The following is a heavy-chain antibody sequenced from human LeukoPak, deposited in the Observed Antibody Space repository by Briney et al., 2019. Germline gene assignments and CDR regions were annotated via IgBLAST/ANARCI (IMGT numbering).Heavy chain of an antibody. CDR2: ISSSSSYI. J-gene: IGHJ5*02. D-gene: IGHD6-13*01. V-gene: IGHV3-21*01. Sequence: GVSLRLTCAAAGCTLSRCSMNWVRQAPGKGLEWLSSISSSSSYIYYADSVKGRFTISRDNAKNSLYLQMNSLRAEDTAVYYCARGGSSWSNNWFDPWGQGTLVTVSS. CDR3: ARGGSSWSNNWFDP. CDR1: GCTLSRCS.